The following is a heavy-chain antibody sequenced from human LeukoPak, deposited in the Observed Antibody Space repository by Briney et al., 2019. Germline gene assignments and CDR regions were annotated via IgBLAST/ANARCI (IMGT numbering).Heavy chain of an antibody. CDR2: IMPLFGTA. CDR3: ARDVHGDYGSGWFDP. Sequence: SVKVSCKTSGGTFNNSAISWVRQAPGQGLEWLGGIMPLFGTAGYAQKFQGRVTITKDESTRTVYLELTSLTSDATAVYYCARDVHGDYGSGWFDPWGQGNLVSVSS. D-gene: IGHD4-17*01. J-gene: IGHJ5*02. CDR1: GGTFNNSA. V-gene: IGHV1-69*05.